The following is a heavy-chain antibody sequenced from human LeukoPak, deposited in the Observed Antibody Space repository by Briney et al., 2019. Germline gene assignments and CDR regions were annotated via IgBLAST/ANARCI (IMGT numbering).Heavy chain of an antibody. J-gene: IGHJ4*02. CDR3: ARGNTATAQHWFDY. CDR2: IWYDGSNK. D-gene: IGHD5-18*01. CDR1: GFTFSSYG. Sequence: PGRSLRLSCAASGFTFSSYGMHWVRQAPGKGLEWVAVIWYDGSNKYYADSVKGRFTISRDNSKNTLYLQMNSLRAEDTAVYYCARGNTATAQHWFDYWGQGTLVTVSS. V-gene: IGHV3-33*01.